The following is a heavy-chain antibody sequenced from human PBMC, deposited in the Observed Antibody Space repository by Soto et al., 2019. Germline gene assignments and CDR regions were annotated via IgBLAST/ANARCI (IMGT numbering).Heavy chain of an antibody. D-gene: IGHD4-4*01. Sequence: SETLSLICTVSGGSISSSSYYWGWIRQPPGKGLEWIGSIYYSGSTYYNPSLKSRVTISVDTSKNQFSLKLSSVTAADTAVYYCARHQTTVTTFFAYGMDVWGQGTTVTVSS. J-gene: IGHJ6*02. V-gene: IGHV4-39*01. CDR2: IYYSGST. CDR3: ARHQTTVTTFFAYGMDV. CDR1: GGSISSSSYY.